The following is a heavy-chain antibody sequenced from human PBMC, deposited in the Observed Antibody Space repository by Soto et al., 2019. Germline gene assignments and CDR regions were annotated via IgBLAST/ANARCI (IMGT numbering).Heavy chain of an antibody. V-gene: IGHV3-23*01. J-gene: IGHJ4*02. CDR3: AKDRKYYDSSGYNLVFDY. CDR2: ISGSGGST. D-gene: IGHD3-22*01. Sequence: EVQLLESGGGLVQPGGSLRLSCAASGFTFSSYAMSWVRRAPGKGLEWVSAISGSGGSTYYADSVKGRFTISRDNSKNTLYLQMNSLRAEDTAVYYCAKDRKYYDSSGYNLVFDYWGQGTLVTVSS. CDR1: GFTFSSYA.